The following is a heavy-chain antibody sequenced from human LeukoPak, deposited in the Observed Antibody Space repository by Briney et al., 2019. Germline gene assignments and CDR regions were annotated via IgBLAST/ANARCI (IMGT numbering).Heavy chain of an antibody. CDR2: IYPGDSDT. CDR3: ARPTDWVFDY. D-gene: IGHD3-9*01. V-gene: IGHV5-51*01. CDR1: GYRFTSYW. J-gene: IGHJ4*02. Sequence: GESLKISCKGSGYRFTSYWIGWVRQMRGKGVEGMGIIYPGDSDTRYSPSFQGQVTISADKSISTAYLQWSSLKAPDTAMYDCARPTDWVFDYWGQGTLVTVSS.